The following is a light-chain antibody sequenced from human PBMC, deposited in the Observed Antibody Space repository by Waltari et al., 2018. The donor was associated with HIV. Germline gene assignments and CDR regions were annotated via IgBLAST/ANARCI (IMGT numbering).Light chain of an antibody. V-gene: IGLV2-14*01. J-gene: IGLJ3*02. CDR2: EVT. Sequence: QSALTQPASVSGSPGQSITTSCTGTNSDIGGYNYLSWYQQHPGRTTKLPFYEVTHRPSGISLRFSGSKSGNTASMTISGLQAEEEADYYCSSYTTATTILFGGGTKVTVL. CDR3: SSYTTATTIL. CDR1: NSDIGGYNY.